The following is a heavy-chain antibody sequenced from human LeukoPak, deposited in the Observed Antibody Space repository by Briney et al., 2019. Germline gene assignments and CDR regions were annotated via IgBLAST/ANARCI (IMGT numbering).Heavy chain of an antibody. CDR1: GLTFSSYA. V-gene: IGHV3-23*01. D-gene: IGHD6-19*01. Sequence: GGSLRLSCAASGLTFSSYAMTWVRQAPGKGLEWVSAISGSGGTTYYADSVKGRFTISRDNSKNTVYLQMDSLRAEDTAVYFCAKVLGRSGWQTDYWGQGTLVTVSS. CDR3: AKVLGRSGWQTDY. CDR2: ISGSGGTT. J-gene: IGHJ4*02.